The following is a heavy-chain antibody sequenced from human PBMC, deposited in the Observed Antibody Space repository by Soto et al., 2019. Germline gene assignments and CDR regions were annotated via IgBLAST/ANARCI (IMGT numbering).Heavy chain of an antibody. V-gene: IGHV4-59*01. CDR2: IYYSGST. D-gene: IGHD6-25*01. CDR1: GGSISSYY. Sequence: SETQFLTCTVSGGSISSYYWSWIRQPPGKGLEWIGYIYYSGSTNYNPSLKSRVTISVDTSKNQFSLKLSSVTAADTAVYYCAREGAPSSGAYYGMDVWGQGTTVTVSS. CDR3: AREGAPSSGAYYGMDV. J-gene: IGHJ6*02.